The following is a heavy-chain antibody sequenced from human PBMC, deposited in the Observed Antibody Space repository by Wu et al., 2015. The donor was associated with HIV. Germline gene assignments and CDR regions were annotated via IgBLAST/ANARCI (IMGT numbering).Heavy chain of an antibody. D-gene: IGHD1-1*01. CDR1: GDTSRNYV. CDR2: IIPFFGIT. CDR3: ATTFRDQLLSHGRTTGGLLAFDI. J-gene: IGHJ3*02. Sequence: QVHLVQSGAEVKKPGSSVKVSCKASGDTSRNYVFSWVRQAPGQGLEWMGGIIPFFGITNYAQKFQGRVTITMDDSTSTAYMQLNSLTPDDTAVFYCATTFRDQLLSHGRTTGGLLAFDIWGQGTVVTVPS. V-gene: IGHV1-69*05.